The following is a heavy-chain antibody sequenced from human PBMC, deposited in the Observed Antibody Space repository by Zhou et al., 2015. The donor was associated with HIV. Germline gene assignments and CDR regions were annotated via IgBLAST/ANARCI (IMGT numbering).Heavy chain of an antibody. J-gene: IGHJ3*02. V-gene: IGHV1-69*12. CDR3: ARPEYGSGRYSLDAFDI. CDR1: GGTFSSYA. Sequence: QVQLVQSGAEVKKPGSSVKVSCKASGGTFSSYAISWVRQAPGQGLEWMGGIVPVIATPNYAQKFQGRVKITADEFSTTVFMDLNSLRFEDTAVYYCARPEYGSGRYSLDAFDIWGQGTKVTVSS. CDR2: IVPVIATP. D-gene: IGHD3-10*01.